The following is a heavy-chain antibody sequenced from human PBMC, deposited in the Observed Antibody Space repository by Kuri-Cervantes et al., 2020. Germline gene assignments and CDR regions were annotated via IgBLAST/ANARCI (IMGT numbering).Heavy chain of an antibody. CDR3: ASITMVRGSQGYFDY. CDR1: GGSFSGDY. J-gene: IGHJ4*02. CDR2: INHSGST. D-gene: IGHD3-10*01. V-gene: IGHV4-34*01. Sequence: GSLRLSCAVYGGSFSGDYWSWIRQLPGKGLDWIGEINHSGSTNYNTSLKSPVTISVDTSKNQFSLKLSSVTAADTAVYYCASITMVRGSQGYFDYWGQGTLVTVSS.